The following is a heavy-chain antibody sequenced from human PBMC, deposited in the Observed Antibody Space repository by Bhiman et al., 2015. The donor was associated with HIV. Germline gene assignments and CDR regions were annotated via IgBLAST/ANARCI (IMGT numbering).Heavy chain of an antibody. V-gene: IGHV3-7*01. D-gene: IGHD1-26*01. CDR1: GFIFSNYA. CDR2: IKQDGSEK. J-gene: IGHJ3*02. CDR3: ARDFRSVGANDAFDI. Sequence: VQLVESGGGVVQPGRSLRLSCAASGFIFSNYAVNWVRQAPGKGLEWAANIKQDGSEKYYVDSVKGRFIISRDNAKNSLYLQMNSLRAEDTAVYYCARDFRSVGANDAFDIWGQGTMVTVSS.